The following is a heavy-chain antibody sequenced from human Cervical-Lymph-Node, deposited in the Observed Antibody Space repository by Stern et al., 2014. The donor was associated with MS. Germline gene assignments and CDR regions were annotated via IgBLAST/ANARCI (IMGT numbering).Heavy chain of an antibody. Sequence: QVTLKESGPTLEKPTQTLKLTCTFSGFSLSTSGVGGGWIRQPPGKALEWLAILYWDDEDRYRPSLKSRITITKATLKKQEVVTMTTMDPVDTATYYCAHRPRKHYGWFDPWGQGTLVTVSS. V-gene: IGHV2-5*02. CDR2: LYWDDED. D-gene: IGHD4-17*01. CDR1: GFSLSTSGVG. J-gene: IGHJ5*02. CDR3: AHRPRKHYGWFDP.